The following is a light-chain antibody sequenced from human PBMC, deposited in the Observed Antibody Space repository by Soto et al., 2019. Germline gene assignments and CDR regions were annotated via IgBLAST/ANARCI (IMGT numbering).Light chain of an antibody. J-gene: IGKJ1*01. Sequence: EKVMTQSPATLSVSPGEKATLSCRASQSVSSNLAWYQQKPGQALRLLIYDASTRATGIPARFSGSGSGTEFTLTISSLQSEDLAVYYCQQYDDWPETFGQGTKV. CDR1: QSVSSN. V-gene: IGKV3-15*01. CDR3: QQYDDWPET. CDR2: DAS.